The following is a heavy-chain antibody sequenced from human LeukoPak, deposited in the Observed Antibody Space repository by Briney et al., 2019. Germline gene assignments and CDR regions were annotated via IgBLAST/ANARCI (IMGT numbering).Heavy chain of an antibody. D-gene: IGHD3-22*01. CDR1: GYTFTSYG. Sequence: ASVKVSCKASGYTFTSYGISWVRQAPGQGLEWMGWISAYNGNTSYAQKLQGRVTMTTDTSTSTAYMELRSLRSDDTAVYYCAREGSYDSKHAWNDYWGQGTLVTVSS. CDR3: AREGSYDSKHAWNDY. J-gene: IGHJ4*02. CDR2: ISAYNGNT. V-gene: IGHV1-18*01.